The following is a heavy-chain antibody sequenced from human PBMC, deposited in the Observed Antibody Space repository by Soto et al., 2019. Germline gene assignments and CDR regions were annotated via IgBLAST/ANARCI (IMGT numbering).Heavy chain of an antibody. CDR3: ARDDYGDYGWFDP. J-gene: IGHJ5*02. CDR2: IKQDGSEK. V-gene: IGHV3-7*01. D-gene: IGHD4-17*01. CDR1: GFTFSSYW. Sequence: PGGSLRLSCAASGFTFSSYWMSWVRQAPGKGLEWMANIKQDGSEKYYVDSVKGRFTISRDNAKNSLYLQMNSLRAEDTAVYYCARDDYGDYGWFDPWGQGTLVTVSS.